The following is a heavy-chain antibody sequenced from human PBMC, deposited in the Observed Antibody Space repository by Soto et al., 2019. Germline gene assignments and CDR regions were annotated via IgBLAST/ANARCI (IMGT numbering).Heavy chain of an antibody. CDR1: GFTFSSYS. CDR3: ASKVGATADDAFDI. Sequence: GGSLRLSCAASGFTFSSYSMNWVRQAPGKGLEWVSSISSSSSYIYYADSVKGRFTISRDNAKNSLYLQMNSLRAEDTAVYYCASKVGATADDAFDIWGQGTMVTVSS. J-gene: IGHJ3*02. V-gene: IGHV3-21*01. CDR2: ISSSSSYI. D-gene: IGHD1-26*01.